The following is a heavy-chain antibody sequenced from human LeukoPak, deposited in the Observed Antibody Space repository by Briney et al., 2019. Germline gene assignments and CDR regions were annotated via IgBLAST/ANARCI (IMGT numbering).Heavy chain of an antibody. CDR3: ASIYDSSGYYLDY. CDR2: IKQDGSEK. D-gene: IGHD3-22*01. J-gene: IGHJ4*02. Sequence: GGSLRLSCAASGFTSSSYWMSWVRQAPGKGLEWVANIKQDGSEKYYVDSVKGRFTISRDNAKNSLYLQMNSLGAEDTAVYYCASIYDSSGYYLDYWGQGTLVTVSS. V-gene: IGHV3-7*01. CDR1: GFTSSSYW.